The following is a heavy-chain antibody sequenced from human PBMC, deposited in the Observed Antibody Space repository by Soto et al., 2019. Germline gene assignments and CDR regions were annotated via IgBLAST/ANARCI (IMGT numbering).Heavy chain of an antibody. V-gene: IGHV3-33*01. J-gene: IGHJ4*02. Sequence: QVQLVESGGGVVQPGRSLRLSCAASGFTFSSYGMHWVRQAPGKGLEWVAVIWYDGSNKYYADSVKGRFTISRDNCKNTRYLQMNSLRAEDTAVYYCARESITMVRGVDYWGQGTLVTVSS. CDR2: IWYDGSNK. D-gene: IGHD3-10*01. CDR1: GFTFSSYG. CDR3: ARESITMVRGVDY.